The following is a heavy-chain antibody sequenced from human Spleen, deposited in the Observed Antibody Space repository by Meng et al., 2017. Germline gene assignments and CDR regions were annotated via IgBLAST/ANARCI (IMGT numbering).Heavy chain of an antibody. CDR1: GYSFTDYY. V-gene: IGHV1-2*06. Sequence: GQLGQFGAEGTKPGTAGKVSCKASGYSFTDYYIHWVRQAPGQGLEWMGRINPIGGGTNYAQKFQGRVTMSRDTSISTAYMELSSLRSDDTAVYYCARDGSSSWSTDYWGQGTLVTVSS. D-gene: IGHD6-13*01. J-gene: IGHJ4*02. CDR3: ARDGSSSWSTDY. CDR2: INPIGGGT.